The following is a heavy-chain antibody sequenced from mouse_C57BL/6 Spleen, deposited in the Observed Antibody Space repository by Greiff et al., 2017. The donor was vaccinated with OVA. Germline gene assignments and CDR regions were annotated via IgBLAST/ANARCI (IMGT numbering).Heavy chain of an antibody. D-gene: IGHD4-1*01. Sequence: VQLQQSGADLVRPGASVKMSCNASGYTFTSYSMHWVNQWPGQGLEWIGYINPSSGYTKYNQKFKDKATLTGDKSSSTAYMQLSSLTSEDSAVYYCARYWEDCFDYWGQGTTLTVSS. CDR3: ARYWEDCFDY. CDR2: INPSSGYT. CDR1: GYTFTSYS. V-gene: IGHV1-4*01. J-gene: IGHJ2*01.